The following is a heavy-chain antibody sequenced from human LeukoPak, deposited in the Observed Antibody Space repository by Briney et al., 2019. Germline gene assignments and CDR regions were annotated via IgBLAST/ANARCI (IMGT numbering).Heavy chain of an antibody. CDR2: ISSSNII. CDR3: ARDFAREFTIDY. Sequence: GGSLRLSCAASGFTFSNYNMNWVRQPPGKGLQWVSYISSSNIIYYADSVKGRFTISRDNAKNSLFLQMNSLRAEDTAVYYCARDFAREFTIDYWGQGTLVTVSS. CDR1: GFTFSNYN. V-gene: IGHV3-48*01. D-gene: IGHD3-10*01. J-gene: IGHJ4*02.